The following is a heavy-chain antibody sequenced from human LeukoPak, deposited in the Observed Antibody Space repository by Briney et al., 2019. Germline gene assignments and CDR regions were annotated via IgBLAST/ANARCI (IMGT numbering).Heavy chain of an antibody. V-gene: IGHV3-15*01. CDR2: IKSKTDGGTT. CDR1: GFTFSNAW. CDR3: TTDPGYSSGWYVY. Sequence: GGSLRLSCAASGFTFSNAWVSWVRQAPGKGLEWVGRIKSKTDGGTTDYAAPVKGRFTISRDDSKNTLYLQMNSLKTEDTAVYYCTTDPGYSSGWYVYWGQGTLVTVSS. D-gene: IGHD6-19*01. J-gene: IGHJ4*02.